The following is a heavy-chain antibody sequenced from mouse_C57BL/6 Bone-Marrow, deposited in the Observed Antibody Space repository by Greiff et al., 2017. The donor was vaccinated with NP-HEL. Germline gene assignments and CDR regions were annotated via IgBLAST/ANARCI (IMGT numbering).Heavy chain of an antibody. D-gene: IGHD2-1*01. CDR1: GFTFTDYY. CDR2: IRNKANGYTT. V-gene: IGHV7-3*01. CDR3: ARWGIYYGNYLLYYYAMDY. J-gene: IGHJ4*01. Sequence: EVNVVESGGGLVQPGGSLSLSCAASGFTFTDYYMSWVRQPPGKALEWLGFIRNKANGYTTEYSASVKGRFTISRDNSQSILYLQMNALRAEDSATYYCARWGIYYGNYLLYYYAMDYWGQGTSVTVSS.